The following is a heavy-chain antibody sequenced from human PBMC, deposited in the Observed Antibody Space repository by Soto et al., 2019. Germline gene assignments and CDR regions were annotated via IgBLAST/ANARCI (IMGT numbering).Heavy chain of an antibody. CDR3: ARGPDTGAFDY. D-gene: IGHD7-27*01. CDR2: INPNNGAK. J-gene: IGHJ4*02. V-gene: IGHV1-2*02. CDR1: GYTFKVYF. Sequence: QVQLVQSGAEVQKPGASVKVSCRASGYTFKVYFLHWMRQAPGPGLEWMGWINPNNGAKMYAQKFRGRVTMPRETSLDTVYMDLSSLTSDDTAVYSCARGPDTGAFDYWGQGALVTVSS.